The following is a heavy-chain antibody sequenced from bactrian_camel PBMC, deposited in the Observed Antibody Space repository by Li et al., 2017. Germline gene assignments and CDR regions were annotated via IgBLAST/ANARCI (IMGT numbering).Heavy chain of an antibody. CDR1: GTTVRSHC. CDR3: ATRTATWCALSETCYSP. Sequence: HVQLVESGGGSVQAGGSLRLSCEVSGTTVRSHCMAWFRQAPGKEREAVATLDTDGKTWYSVAVEERFSISKDNARNVLFLQMNTLKPDDTATYYCATRTATWCALSETCYSPWGQGTQVTVS. CDR2: LDTDGKT. V-gene: IGHV3S14*01. J-gene: IGHJ4*01. D-gene: IGHD4*01.